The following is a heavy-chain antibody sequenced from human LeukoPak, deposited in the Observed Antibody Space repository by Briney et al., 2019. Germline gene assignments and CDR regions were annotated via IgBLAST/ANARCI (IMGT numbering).Heavy chain of an antibody. J-gene: IGHJ5*02. D-gene: IGHD3-10*01. CDR1: GGSISSYY. V-gene: IGHV4-59*01. Sequence: SETLSLTCTVSGGSISSYYWSWIRQSPGKGLECIGDIHYTGSTKYNPSLKSRVTISVETSKNQFSLKLKSVTAADTAAYYFARGGYYGSGNDFRFDPWGQGTLVTVSS. CDR3: ARGGYYGSGNDFRFDP. CDR2: IHYTGST.